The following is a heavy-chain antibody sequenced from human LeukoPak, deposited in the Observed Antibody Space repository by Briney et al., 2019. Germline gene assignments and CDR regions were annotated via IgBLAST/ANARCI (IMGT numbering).Heavy chain of an antibody. D-gene: IGHD6-6*01. J-gene: IGHJ5*02. Sequence: SETLSLTCAVSRGSFSSYYWSWIRQPPGKGLEWIGYIYYSGSPNYNPSLRSRVTISVDTSKNQFSLKLSSVTAADTAIYYCARGLTSYSRSSYWFYPWGQGTLFTVSS. CDR1: RGSFSSYY. CDR3: ARGLTSYSRSSYWFYP. V-gene: IGHV4-59*01. CDR2: IYYSGSP.